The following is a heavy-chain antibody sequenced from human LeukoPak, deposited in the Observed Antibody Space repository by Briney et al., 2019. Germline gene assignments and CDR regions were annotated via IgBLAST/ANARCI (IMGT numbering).Heavy chain of an antibody. Sequence: KPGGSLRLSCAASGFTFSSYSMNWVRQAPGKGLEWVSSISSSSSYIYYADPVKGRFTISRDNAKNSLYLQMNSLRAEDTAVYYCARDRTAMVTENTFPWGQGTLVTVSS. V-gene: IGHV3-21*01. CDR3: ARDRTAMVTENTFP. D-gene: IGHD5-18*01. CDR1: GFTFSSYS. CDR2: ISSSSSYI. J-gene: IGHJ5*02.